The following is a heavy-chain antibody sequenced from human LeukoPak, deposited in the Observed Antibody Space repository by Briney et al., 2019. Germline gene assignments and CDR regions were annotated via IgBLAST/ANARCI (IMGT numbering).Heavy chain of an antibody. Sequence: GGSLRLSCAASGFTVSNNYMSWVRQAPGKGLEWVSIIYSGGTTYYADSVKGRFNISRHNSKNTLYLQMNSLRPEDTAVYYCARVVGAGTARDDYWGQGTLVTVSS. D-gene: IGHD1-1*01. J-gene: IGHJ4*02. CDR3: ARVVGAGTARDDY. V-gene: IGHV3-53*04. CDR2: IYSGGTT. CDR1: GFTVSNNY.